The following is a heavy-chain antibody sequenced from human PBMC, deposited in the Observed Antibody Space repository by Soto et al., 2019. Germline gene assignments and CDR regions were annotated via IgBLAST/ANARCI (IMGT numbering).Heavy chain of an antibody. Sequence: PGGSLRLSCAASGFTFSNFWMHWVRHAPGKGLVWVSRIYSDGSGTTYADSVKGRFTISRDNAKSTLYLQMNSLRAEDTAVYYCATRNSFVYDYWGRGPLVTVSS. CDR1: GFTFSNFW. CDR2: IYSDGSGT. CDR3: ATRNSFVYDY. D-gene: IGHD5-18*01. J-gene: IGHJ4*02. V-gene: IGHV3-74*01.